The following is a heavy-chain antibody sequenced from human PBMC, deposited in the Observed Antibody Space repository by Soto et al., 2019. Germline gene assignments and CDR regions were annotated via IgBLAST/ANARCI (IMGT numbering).Heavy chain of an antibody. CDR3: GRDGTKTLRDWFDP. CDR2: SYATGTT. V-gene: IGHV4-4*07. D-gene: IGHD1-1*01. J-gene: IGHJ5*02. Sequence: SETLSLTCTVSGASISGYYGSWIRESAGKGLEWVGRSYATGTTDYNPSLKSRVMMSVDTSKKQFSLKLRSVPAADTAVYYCGRDGTKTLRDWFDPWGQGISVTVSS. CDR1: GASISGYY.